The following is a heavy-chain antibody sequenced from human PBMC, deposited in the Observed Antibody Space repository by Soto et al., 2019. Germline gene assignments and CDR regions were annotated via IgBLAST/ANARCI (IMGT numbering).Heavy chain of an antibody. CDR3: ARNAYGSGNYYYYYGTDV. CDR1: GYTFTSYY. CDR2: INPSGGGT. J-gene: IGHJ6*02. D-gene: IGHD3-10*01. V-gene: IGHV1-46*01. Sequence: ASVKVSCKASGYTFTSYYMHWVRQAPGQGLEWMGIINPSGGGTSYAQKFQGRVTMTRDTSTSTVYMELSSLRSEDTAVYYCARNAYGSGNYYYYYGTDVWGQGTTVTVSS.